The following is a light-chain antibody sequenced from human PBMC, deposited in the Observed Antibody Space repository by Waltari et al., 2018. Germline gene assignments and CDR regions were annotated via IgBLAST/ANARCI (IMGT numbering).Light chain of an antibody. Sequence: DIQMTQSPSSLSASLGDSVTITCRASHSISSYLNWYQHKPGLAPKLLVYASSSLQNGVPSRFNGSGSGTDFSLTLGSLQSDDFATYYGQQSFSNPLTFGGGTKVEIK. V-gene: IGKV1-39*01. CDR1: HSISSY. CDR2: ASS. J-gene: IGKJ4*01. CDR3: QQSFSNPLT.